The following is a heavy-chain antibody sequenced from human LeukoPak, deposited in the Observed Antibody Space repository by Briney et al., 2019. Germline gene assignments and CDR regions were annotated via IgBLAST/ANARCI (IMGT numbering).Heavy chain of an antibody. Sequence: GESLKISCEGSGYSFSSYWIGWVRQMPGKGLEWVGIIYPGDSDTRYSPSFQGQVTISADKSISTAYLQWSSLKASDSAMYYCARCSYGSFLFDYWGQGTLLTVSS. CDR3: ARCSYGSFLFDY. V-gene: IGHV5-51*01. CDR1: GYSFSSYW. CDR2: IYPGDSDT. J-gene: IGHJ4*02. D-gene: IGHD5-18*01.